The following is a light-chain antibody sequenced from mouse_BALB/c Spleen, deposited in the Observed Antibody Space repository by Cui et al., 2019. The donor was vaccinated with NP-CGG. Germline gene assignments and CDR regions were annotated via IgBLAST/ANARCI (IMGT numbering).Light chain of an antibody. Sequence: QAVVTQESALTTSPGETVTLTCRSSTGAVTTSNYANCVQAQPDHLFTVLLCVPNNRGPGVPARFSGSLIGDKAALTITGAQTEDEAIYFCALWYSNHWVFGGGTKLTVL. CDR3: ALWYSNHWV. J-gene: IGLJ1*01. CDR2: VPN. V-gene: IGLV1*01. CDR1: TGAVTTSNY.